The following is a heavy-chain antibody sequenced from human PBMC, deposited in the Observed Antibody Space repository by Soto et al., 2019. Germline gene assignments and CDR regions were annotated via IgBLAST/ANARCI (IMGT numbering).Heavy chain of an antibody. Sequence: PGESLKISCKGSGYSFTSYWIGWVRQMPGKGLEWMGIIYPGDSDTRYSPSFQGQVTISADKSISTAYLQWSSLKASDTAMYYCARQKQWLARLGAFDIWGQGTMVTVSS. CDR1: GYSFTSYW. J-gene: IGHJ3*02. V-gene: IGHV5-51*01. CDR2: IYPGDSDT. D-gene: IGHD6-19*01. CDR3: ARQKQWLARLGAFDI.